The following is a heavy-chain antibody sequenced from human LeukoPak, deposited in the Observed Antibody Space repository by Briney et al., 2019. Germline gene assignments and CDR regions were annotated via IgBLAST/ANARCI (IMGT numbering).Heavy chain of an antibody. CDR1: GFTFSSYA. J-gene: IGHJ3*02. Sequence: PGGSLRLSCAASGFTFSSYAMSWVRQAPGKGLEWVSAISGSGGSTYYADSVKGRFTISRDNSKNTLYLQMNSLRAEDTAVYYCAKDDDFWSGYYHDAFDIWGQGTMVTVSS. V-gene: IGHV3-23*01. CDR2: ISGSGGST. D-gene: IGHD3-3*01. CDR3: AKDDDFWSGYYHDAFDI.